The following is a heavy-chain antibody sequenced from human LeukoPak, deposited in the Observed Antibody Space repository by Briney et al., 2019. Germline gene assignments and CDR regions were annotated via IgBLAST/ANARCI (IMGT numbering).Heavy chain of an antibody. V-gene: IGHV4-34*01. J-gene: IGHJ4*02. CDR1: GGSFSGYY. D-gene: IGHD5-12*01. CDR3: ARRGVATISV. Sequence: PSETLSLTCAVYGGSFSGYYWSWIRQPPGKGLEWIGEINHSGSTNYNPSLKSRVTISVDTSKNQFSLKLSSVTAADTAVYYCARRGVATISVWGQGTLVTVSS. CDR2: INHSGST.